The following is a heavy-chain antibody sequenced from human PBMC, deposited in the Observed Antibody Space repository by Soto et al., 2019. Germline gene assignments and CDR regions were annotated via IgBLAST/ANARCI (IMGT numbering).Heavy chain of an antibody. V-gene: IGHV3-7*03. CDR2: IKQDGSEK. D-gene: IGHD6-6*01. CDR1: GFTFSSYW. J-gene: IGHJ6*02. Sequence: EVQLVESGGGLVQPGGSLRLSCAASGFTFSSYWMSWVRQAPGKGLEWVANIKQDGSEKYYVDSVKGRFTISRDNAKNSLYLQMNSLRAEDTAVYYCARARYSISSGEDYYYYGMDVWGQGTTVTVSS. CDR3: ARARYSISSGEDYYYYGMDV.